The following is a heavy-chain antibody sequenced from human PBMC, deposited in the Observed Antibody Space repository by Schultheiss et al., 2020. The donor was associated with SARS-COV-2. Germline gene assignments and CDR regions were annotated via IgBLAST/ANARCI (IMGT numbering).Heavy chain of an antibody. CDR1: GGSISSSSYY. D-gene: IGHD3-10*01. CDR3: ARWRVAPGNWFDP. J-gene: IGHJ5*02. Sequence: SETLSLTCTVSGGSISSSSYYWGWIRQPPGKGLEWIGYIYYSGSTNYNPSLKSRVTISVDTSKNQFSLKLSSVTAADTAVYYCARWRVAPGNWFDPWGQGTLVTVSS. V-gene: IGHV4-61*05. CDR2: IYYSGST.